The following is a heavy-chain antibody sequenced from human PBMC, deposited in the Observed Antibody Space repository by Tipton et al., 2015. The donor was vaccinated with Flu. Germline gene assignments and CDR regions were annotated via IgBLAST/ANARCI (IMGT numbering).Heavy chain of an antibody. CDR3: AKVIPEKVAGLDY. V-gene: IGHV3-23*01. CDR2: ISGSGGST. CDR1: GFTFSRYA. Sequence: SLRLSCAASGFTFSRYAMSWVRQAPGKGLEWVSAISGSGGSTYYADSVKSRFTISRDNSKNTLYLEMNSLRAEDTAIFYCAKVIPEKVAGLDYWGQGTLVTVSS. J-gene: IGHJ4*02. D-gene: IGHD6-19*01.